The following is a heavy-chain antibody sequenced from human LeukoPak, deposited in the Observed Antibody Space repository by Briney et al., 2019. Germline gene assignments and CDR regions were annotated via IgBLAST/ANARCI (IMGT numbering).Heavy chain of an antibody. D-gene: IGHD3-3*01. CDR1: GGSISSSSYY. J-gene: IGHJ6*03. V-gene: IGHV4-39*07. Sequence: SETLSLTCTVSGGSISSSSYYWGWIRHPPGKGLEWIGSIDYSGSTYYNPSLKSRVTISVDTSKNQFSLKLSSVTAADTAVYYCARGSGGHYDFWSGFGYYYYMDVWGKGTTVTVSS. CDR3: ARGSGGHYDFWSGFGYYYYMDV. CDR2: IDYSGST.